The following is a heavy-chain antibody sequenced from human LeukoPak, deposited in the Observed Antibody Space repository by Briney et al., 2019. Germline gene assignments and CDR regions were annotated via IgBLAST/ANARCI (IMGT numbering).Heavy chain of an antibody. J-gene: IGHJ6*02. Sequence: GGSLRLSCVASGFTFPYYSMNWVRQAPGKGLEWVSAISGSGGSTYYADSVKGRFTISRDNSKNTLYLQMNSLRAEDTAVYYCAKSSGVFPYGMDVWGQGTTVTVPS. CDR1: GFTFPYYS. CDR2: ISGSGGST. V-gene: IGHV3-23*01. D-gene: IGHD3-10*01. CDR3: AKSSGVFPYGMDV.